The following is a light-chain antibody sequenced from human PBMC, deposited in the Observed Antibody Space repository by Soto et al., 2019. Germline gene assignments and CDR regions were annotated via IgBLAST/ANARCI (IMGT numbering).Light chain of an antibody. CDR3: AAWDDSLSGWV. CDR2: GSD. Sequence: QSVLTQPPSASEIPGQRVTISCSGSSSNIGSNTVNWYQQLPGTAPKLLIYGSDQRPSGVPDRFSGSKSGTSASLAISGLRSEDEADYYCAAWDDSLSGWVFGGGTKLTVL. CDR1: SSNIGSNT. J-gene: IGLJ3*02. V-gene: IGLV1-44*01.